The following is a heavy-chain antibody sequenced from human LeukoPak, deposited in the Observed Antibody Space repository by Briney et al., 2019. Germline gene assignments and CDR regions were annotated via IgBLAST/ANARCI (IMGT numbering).Heavy chain of an antibody. CDR3: AIRIQLWESGLIDY. V-gene: IGHV4-39*01. CDR1: GGSISSSSYY. D-gene: IGHD5-18*01. CDR2: IYYSGST. Sequence: PSETLPLTCTVSGGSISSSSYYWGWIRQPPGKGLEWIGSIYYSGSTYYNPSLKSRVTISVDTSKNQFSLKLSSVTAADTAVYYCAIRIQLWESGLIDYWGQGTLVTVSS. J-gene: IGHJ4*02.